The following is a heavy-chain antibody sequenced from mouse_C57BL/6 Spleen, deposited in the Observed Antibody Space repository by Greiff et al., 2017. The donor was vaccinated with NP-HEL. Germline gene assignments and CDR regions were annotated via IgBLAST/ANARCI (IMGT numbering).Heavy chain of an antibody. CDR3: ARSLDYGSSYGYFDV. CDR2: IYPRSGNT. D-gene: IGHD1-1*01. V-gene: IGHV1-81*01. Sequence: QVQLQQSGAELARPGASVKLSCKASGYTFTSYGISWVKQRTGQGLEWIGEIYPRSGNTYYNEKFKGKATLTADKSSSTAYMELRSLTSEDSAVYFCARSLDYGSSYGYFDVWGTGTTVTVSS. CDR1: GYTFTSYG. J-gene: IGHJ1*03.